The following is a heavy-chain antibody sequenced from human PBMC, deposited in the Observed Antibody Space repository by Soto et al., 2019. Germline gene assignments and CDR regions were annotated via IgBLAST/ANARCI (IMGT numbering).Heavy chain of an antibody. CDR2: IHHTGGT. Sequence: SETLSLTCFVSGTSISSTYWWTWVRQSPGKGLEWIGEIHHTGGTNYNPALKTRLTISVDTSKNQFSLKLSSVTAADTAVYYCARDAAVGATPYWGQVTLVTVS. J-gene: IGHJ4*02. V-gene: IGHV4-4*02. D-gene: IGHD1-26*01. CDR1: GTSISSTYW. CDR3: ARDAAVGATPY.